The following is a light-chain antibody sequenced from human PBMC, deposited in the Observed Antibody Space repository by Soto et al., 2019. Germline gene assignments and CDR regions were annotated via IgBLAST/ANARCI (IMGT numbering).Light chain of an antibody. Sequence: QSVLTQPPSASGSPGQSVTISCTGTKSDIGVYDFVSWYHTHPGKAPRLIIYEVVQRPSGVPDRFPGSKSGTTASLTVSGLQAADEAHYFCTSYACSSTYVFGSVNTVTGL. CDR1: KSDIGVYDF. CDR3: TSYACSSTYV. V-gene: IGLV2-8*01. CDR2: EVV. J-gene: IGLJ1*01.